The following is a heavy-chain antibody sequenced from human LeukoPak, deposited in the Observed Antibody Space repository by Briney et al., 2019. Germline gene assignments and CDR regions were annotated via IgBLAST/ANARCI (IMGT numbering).Heavy chain of an antibody. CDR1: GYSISSGYY. CDR3: ARGIFGVAGIQNYYYYMDV. J-gene: IGHJ6*03. V-gene: IGHV4-38-2*01. CDR2: IYHSGST. D-gene: IGHD3-3*01. Sequence: SETLSLTCAVSGYSISSGYYWGWIRQPPGKGLERIGSIYHSGSTYYNPSLKSRVTISVDTSKNQFSLKLSSVTAADTAVYYCARGIFGVAGIQNYYYYMDVWGKGTTVTVSS.